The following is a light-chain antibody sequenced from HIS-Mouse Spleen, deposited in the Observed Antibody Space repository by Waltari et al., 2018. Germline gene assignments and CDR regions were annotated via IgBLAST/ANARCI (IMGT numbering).Light chain of an antibody. J-gene: IGKJ3*01. CDR2: KAS. CDR3: QQYNSYSFT. V-gene: IGKV1-5*03. CDR1: QSISSW. Sequence: DIQMTQTPSTLSASVGDRVPITCRASQSISSWLAWYQQKPGKAPTLLIYKASSLESGVPSRFSGSGSGTEFTLTISSLQPDDFATYYCQQYNSYSFTFGPGTKVDIK.